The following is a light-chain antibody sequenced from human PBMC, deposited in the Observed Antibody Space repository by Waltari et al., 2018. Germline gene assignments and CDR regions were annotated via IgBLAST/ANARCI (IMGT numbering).Light chain of an antibody. CDR2: AAS. CDR3: LQDYNYPWT. Sequence: IQMTQSPSSLSASVGDRVTITCRASQSISSYLNWYQQKPGKAPKLLIYAASSLQSGVPSRFSGSGSGTDFTLTISSLQPEDFATYYCLQDYNYPWTFGQGTKVEIK. V-gene: IGKV1-6*01. CDR1: QSISSY. J-gene: IGKJ1*01.